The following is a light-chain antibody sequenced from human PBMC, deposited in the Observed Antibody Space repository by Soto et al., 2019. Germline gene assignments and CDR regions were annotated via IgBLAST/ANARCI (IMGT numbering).Light chain of an antibody. CDR3: QQSYSTPRT. CDR1: QSVSTN. Sequence: DIEMTQSPSTLSLSPGERVTLSCRASQSVSTNLNLYQQKPGKAPKILIYGASSLQSGVPSRFSGSGSGTDFTLTISRLQPEDFATYYCQQSYSTPRTFGQGTKVDI. J-gene: IGKJ1*01. CDR2: GAS. V-gene: IGKV1-39*01.